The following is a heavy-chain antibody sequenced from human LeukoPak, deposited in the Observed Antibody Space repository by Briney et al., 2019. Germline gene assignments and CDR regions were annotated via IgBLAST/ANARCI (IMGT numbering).Heavy chain of an antibody. CDR3: ARDRKRYGMDV. CDR1: GGSISSGGYY. Sequence: SETLSLTCTVSGGSISSGGYYWSWIRQHPGKGLEWIGYIYYSGSTYYNPSLKSRVTISVDTSKNQFSLKLSSVTAADTAVYYCARDRKRYGMDVWGQGTTVTVSS. CDR2: IYYSGST. J-gene: IGHJ6*02. V-gene: IGHV4-31*03.